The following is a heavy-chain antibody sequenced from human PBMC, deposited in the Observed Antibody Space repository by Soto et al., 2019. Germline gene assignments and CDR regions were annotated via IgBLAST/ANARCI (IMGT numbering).Heavy chain of an antibody. D-gene: IGHD1-1*01. CDR2: IYYTGHT. CDR1: GVSINSGGYY. J-gene: IGHJ3*02. CDR3: ARGSQLERHALDI. Sequence: QVQLQESGPGLVKPSQTLSLTCSVSGVSINSGGYYWSWIRHHPGKGLEWIGYIYYTGHTFYNPSLKSRVSMSLDASKNQFTLKLSSVTAADTAVYYCARGSQLERHALDIWGQGTMVTVSS. V-gene: IGHV4-31*03.